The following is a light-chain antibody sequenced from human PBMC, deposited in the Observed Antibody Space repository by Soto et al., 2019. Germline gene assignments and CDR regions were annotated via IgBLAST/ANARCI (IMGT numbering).Light chain of an antibody. CDR3: QQYDTFSGT. J-gene: IGKJ1*01. CDR2: ATS. V-gene: IGKV1-5*01. CDR1: QSITTW. Sequence: DIQMTQSPSTVSAYVGDRVTITCGASQSITTWLAWYQQRPGKAPKRLIYATSSFQSGVPSRFSGSGSGTDFTLTIASLQPDDFATYYCQQYDTFSGTFGPGTKVDI.